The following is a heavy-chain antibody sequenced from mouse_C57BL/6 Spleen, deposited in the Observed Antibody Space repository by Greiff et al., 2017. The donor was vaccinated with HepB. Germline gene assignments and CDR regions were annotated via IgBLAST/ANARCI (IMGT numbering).Heavy chain of an antibody. V-gene: IGHV5-9-1*02. D-gene: IGHD1-1*01. CDR3: TRVDYYGSPMDY. J-gene: IGHJ4*01. Sequence: EVKLMESGEGLVKPGGSLKLSCAASGFTFSSYAMSWVRQTPEKRLEWVAYISSGGDYIYYADTVKGRFTISRDNARNTLYLQMSSLKSEDTAMYYCTRVDYYGSPMDYWGQGTSVTVSS. CDR2: ISSGGDYI. CDR1: GFTFSSYA.